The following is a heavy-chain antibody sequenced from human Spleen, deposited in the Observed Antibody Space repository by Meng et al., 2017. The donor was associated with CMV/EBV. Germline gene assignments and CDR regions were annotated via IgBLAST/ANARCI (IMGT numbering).Heavy chain of an antibody. V-gene: IGHV4-39*07. CDR3: ARGKPYYYFHYAMDV. CDR1: GGSISSSAYY. J-gene: IGHJ6*02. Sequence: SETLSLTCTVSGGSISSSAYYWGWIRQPPGKGLEWIGSIYYSGATYYNPSLKSRVTISLDTSKSQFSLNLSSVTAADTAVYYCARGKPYYYFHYAMDVWGQGTTVTVSS. CDR2: IYYSGAT.